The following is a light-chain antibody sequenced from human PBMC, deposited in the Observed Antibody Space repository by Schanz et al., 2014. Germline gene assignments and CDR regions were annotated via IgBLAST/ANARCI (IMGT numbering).Light chain of an antibody. Sequence: EVVVTQSPATLSVSPGERATLSCRASQGVGSNFAWYQQQPGQAPRLLIYAASTRATGIPARFSGSGSGTDFTLPISSLQSEDCAVYYYQQYNNWPRTFGQGTKVEVK. CDR1: QGVGSN. J-gene: IGKJ1*01. CDR2: AAS. V-gene: IGKV3-15*01. CDR3: QQYNNWPRT.